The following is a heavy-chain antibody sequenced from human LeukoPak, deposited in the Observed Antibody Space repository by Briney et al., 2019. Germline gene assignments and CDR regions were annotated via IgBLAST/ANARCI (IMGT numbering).Heavy chain of an antibody. J-gene: IGHJ4*02. CDR3: ARQNPYYDYVWGSYLPDY. CDR2: IYYSGST. CDR1: GGSISSSSYY. D-gene: IGHD3-16*01. V-gene: IGHV4-39*01. Sequence: PSETLSLTCTVSGGSISSSSYYWGWIRQPPGKGLEWIGKIYYSGSTYYNPSLKSRVTISVDTSKNQFSLKLSSVTAADTAVYYCARQNPYYDYVWGSYLPDYWGQGTLVTVSS.